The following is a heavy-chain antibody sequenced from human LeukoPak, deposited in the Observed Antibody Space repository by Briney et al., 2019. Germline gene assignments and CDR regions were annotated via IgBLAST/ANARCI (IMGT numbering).Heavy chain of an antibody. V-gene: IGHV1-18*01. Sequence: ASVKVSCKASGYTFTSYGISWVRQAPGQGLEWMGWISAYNGNTNYAQKLQGRVTMTTDTSTSTAYMELRSLRSGDTAVYYCARAITYYYDSSGYHSRAFDIWGQGTMVTVSS. J-gene: IGHJ3*02. CDR1: GYTFTSYG. D-gene: IGHD3-22*01. CDR2: ISAYNGNT. CDR3: ARAITYYYDSSGYHSRAFDI.